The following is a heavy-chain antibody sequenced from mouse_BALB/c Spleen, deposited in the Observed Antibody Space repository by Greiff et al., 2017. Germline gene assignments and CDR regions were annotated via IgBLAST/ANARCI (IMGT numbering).Heavy chain of an antibody. V-gene: IGHV5-6-5*01. CDR3: ARGGDDFYAMDY. Sequence: EVNVVESGGGLVKPGGSLKLSCAASGFTFSSYAMSWVRQTPEKRLEWVASISSGGSTYYPDSVKGRFTISRDNARNILYLQMSSLRSEDTAMYYCARGGDDFYAMDYWGQGTSVTVSS. CDR2: ISSGGST. D-gene: IGHD2-13*01. CDR1: GFTFSSYA. J-gene: IGHJ4*01.